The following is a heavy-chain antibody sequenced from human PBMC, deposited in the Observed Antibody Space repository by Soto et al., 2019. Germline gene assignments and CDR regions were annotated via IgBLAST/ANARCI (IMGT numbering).Heavy chain of an antibody. CDR1: GFTFSSYW. V-gene: IGHV3-74*01. Sequence: EVQLVESGGGLVQPGGSLRLSCAASGFTFSSYWMHWVRQAPGKGLVCVSSISTDASSTSYADPVKGRFTISRDNAKNTLYLQMNSVRAEDMAVYYCARLPNKSPQNWGQGTLVIVSP. CDR2: ISTDASST. J-gene: IGHJ1*01. CDR3: ARLPNKSPQN.